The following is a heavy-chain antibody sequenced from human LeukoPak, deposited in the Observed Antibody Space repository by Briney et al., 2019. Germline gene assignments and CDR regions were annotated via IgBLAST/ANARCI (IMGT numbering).Heavy chain of an antibody. J-gene: IGHJ4*03. CDR1: GGSFSTYY. D-gene: IGHD1-1*01. V-gene: IGHV4-34*01. CDR2: INHRGDT. Sequence: SEILSLTCAVYGGSFSTYYWSWIRQSPGKGLEWIAEINHRGDTNYNPSVKSRVTISVDTSKNQFSLKVNSLTAADTAVYYCARGPTISETGYFDYWGQGTLVTVSS. CDR3: ARGPTISETGYFDY.